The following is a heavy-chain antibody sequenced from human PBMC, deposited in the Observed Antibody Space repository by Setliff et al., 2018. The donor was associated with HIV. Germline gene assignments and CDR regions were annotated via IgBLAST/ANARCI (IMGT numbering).Heavy chain of an antibody. CDR3: ARATATWLVDN. Sequence: PSETLSLTCNVSGASISSYYWSWIRQPPGKGLEWIGYIYYRGGTNYNPSLKSRLTISVDAAKNQFSLKLSSVTTADTAVYYCARATATWLVDNWGQGTLGTSPQ. CDR2: IYYRGGT. J-gene: IGHJ4*02. V-gene: IGHV4-59*01. D-gene: IGHD2-15*01. CDR1: GASISSYY.